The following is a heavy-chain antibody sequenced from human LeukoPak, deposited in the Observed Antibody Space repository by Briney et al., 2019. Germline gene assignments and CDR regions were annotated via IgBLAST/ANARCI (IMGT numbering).Heavy chain of an antibody. CDR2: IISDGSSA. J-gene: IGHJ4*02. Sequence: PGGSLRLSCAASGFTFSDYWMHWVRQAPGKGLVWVSRIISDGSSATYADSVKGRFTISRDNSKNTLYLQMNSLRAEDTAVYYCARLSIARGAYYFDYWGQGTLVTVSS. CDR3: ARLSIARGAYYFDY. V-gene: IGHV3-74*01. D-gene: IGHD6-6*01. CDR1: GFTFSDYW.